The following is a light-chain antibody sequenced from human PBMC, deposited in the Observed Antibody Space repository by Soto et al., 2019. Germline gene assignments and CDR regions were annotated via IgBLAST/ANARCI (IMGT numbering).Light chain of an antibody. V-gene: IGKV1-9*01. CDR1: QGISSY. CDR2: AAS. J-gene: IGKJ5*01. CDR3: QQLNSYSIT. Sequence: DIQLTQSPSFLSASVGDRVTITYRASQGISSYLAWYQQKPGKALKLLIYAASTLQSGVPSRFSGSGSGTEFTLTISSLQPEDFATYYCQQLNSYSITFGQGTRLEIK.